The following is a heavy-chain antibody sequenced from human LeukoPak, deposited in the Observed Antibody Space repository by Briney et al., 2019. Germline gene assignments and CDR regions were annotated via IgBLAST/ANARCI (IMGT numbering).Heavy chain of an antibody. CDR3: AVNFRH. D-gene: IGHD2/OR15-2a*01. CDR2: ITHNSANI. Sequence: GGSLRLSCAAPGFIFSVSDMVWARQAPGKGLEWVSTITHNSANIYYADSVKGRFSISRDNARNPLFLQMNSLRAEDTAVYYCAVNFRHWGPGTLVTVSS. CDR1: GFIFSVSD. V-gene: IGHV3-21*01. J-gene: IGHJ4*02.